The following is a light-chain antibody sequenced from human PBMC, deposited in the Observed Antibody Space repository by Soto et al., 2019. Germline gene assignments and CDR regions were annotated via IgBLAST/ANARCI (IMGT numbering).Light chain of an antibody. CDR2: DAS. V-gene: IGKV1-5*01. CDR3: QQYSDSSGA. J-gene: IGKJ1*01. CDR1: QSIGTW. Sequence: DIQLTESRSILSASVRGRDTVHWRASQSIGTWLAWYQQKPGKAPKLLSFDASTLESGVPSRFSGSGSGTDFTLTISSLQPDDFATYYCQQYSDSSGAFGQGTKADIK.